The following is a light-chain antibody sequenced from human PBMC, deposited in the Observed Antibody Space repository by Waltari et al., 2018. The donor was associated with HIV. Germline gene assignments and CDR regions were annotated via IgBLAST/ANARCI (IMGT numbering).Light chain of an antibody. CDR3: CSYAGSSTYAV. CDR1: SSDVGSYNL. V-gene: IGLV2-23*02. J-gene: IGLJ7*01. CDR2: EVS. Sequence: QSALTQPASVSESPGQSSTISCTGTSSDVGSYNLVSWYQQHPGKAPKLMIYEVSKRPSGVSNRFSGSKSGNTASLTISGLQAEDEADYYCCSYAGSSTYAVFGGGTQLTVL.